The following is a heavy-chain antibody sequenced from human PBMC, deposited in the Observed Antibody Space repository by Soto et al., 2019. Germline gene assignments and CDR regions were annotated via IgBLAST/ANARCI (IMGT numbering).Heavy chain of an antibody. Sequence: QEQLVQSGAEVKKPGASVKVSCKTSGYTFTDYDINWVRQATGQGLEWIGWMNPNSGETGYAQKLQGRVTVTRSASLSTAYLELSRLRSEDTAVYYCARVAVAARPRWYNWFDPWGQGTLVTVSS. CDR2: MNPNSGET. J-gene: IGHJ5*02. D-gene: IGHD2-15*01. V-gene: IGHV1-8*01. CDR1: GYTFTDYD. CDR3: ARVAVAARPRWYNWFDP.